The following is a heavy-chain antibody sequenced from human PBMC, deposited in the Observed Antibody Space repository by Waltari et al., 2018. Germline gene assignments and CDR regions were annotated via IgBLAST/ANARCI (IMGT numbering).Heavy chain of an antibody. Sequence: QVPPVESGGGVVQPVRPLRLSCAASGCTFGSYGISWVRQAAGEGLECVAVIWYDERNKYYADSVKDRFTISSDQYKNTLYLQMNGLRADDTAVDYCARDGEGVLGYWGQGTLVTVSS. J-gene: IGHJ4*02. D-gene: IGHD3-10*01. CDR2: IWYDERNK. V-gene: IGHV3-33*01. CDR1: GCTFGSYG. CDR3: ARDGEGVLGY.